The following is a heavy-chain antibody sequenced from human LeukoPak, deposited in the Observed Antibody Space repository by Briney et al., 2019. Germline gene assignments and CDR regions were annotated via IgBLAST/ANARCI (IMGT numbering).Heavy chain of an antibody. D-gene: IGHD3-22*01. J-gene: IGHJ4*02. CDR2: IYHSGST. CDR1: GYSISSGYY. CDR3: ARYYYDSSGSHYYFDY. V-gene: IGHV4-38-2*02. Sequence: SETLSLTCTVSGYSISSGYYWGWIRQPPGKGLEWIGSIYHSGSTYYNPSLKSRVTISVDTSKNQFSLKLSSVTAADTAVYYCARYYYDSSGSHYYFDYWGQGTLVTVSS.